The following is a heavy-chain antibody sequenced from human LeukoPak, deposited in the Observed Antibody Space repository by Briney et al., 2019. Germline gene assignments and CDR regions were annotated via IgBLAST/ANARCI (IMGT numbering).Heavy chain of an antibody. J-gene: IGHJ4*02. Sequence: SETLSLTCSVSGGSINSSGYYWGWIRQPPGKGLEWIGTIYYSGSTYYNPSLKSRVTISVDTSKNQFSLKLSSVTAADTAVYYCARRYDLLDYWGQGTLVTVSS. CDR3: ARRYDLLDY. V-gene: IGHV4-39*07. CDR1: GGSINSSGYY. CDR2: IYYSGST. D-gene: IGHD3-9*01.